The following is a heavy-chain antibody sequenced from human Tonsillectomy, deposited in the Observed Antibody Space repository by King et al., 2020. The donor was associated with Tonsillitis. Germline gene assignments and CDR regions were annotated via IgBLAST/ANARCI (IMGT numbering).Heavy chain of an antibody. Sequence: QLQESGPGLVKPSQTLSLTCTVSGGSISSGGYYWSWIRQHPGKGLEWIGYIYYSGSTNYNPSLRSRVTISVDMSKNQFSLKLSSVTAADTGVYHCARVGGSYFTFFDYWGRGTQVIVSS. CDR1: GGSISSGGYY. J-gene: IGHJ4*02. D-gene: IGHD3-16*01. CDR3: ARVGGSYFTFFDY. V-gene: IGHV4-31*03. CDR2: IYYSGST.